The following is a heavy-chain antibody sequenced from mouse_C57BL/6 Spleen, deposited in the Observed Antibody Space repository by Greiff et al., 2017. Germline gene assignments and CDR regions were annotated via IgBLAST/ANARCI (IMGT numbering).Heavy chain of an antibody. CDR2: ISSGSSTI. Sequence: EVMLVESGGGLVKPGGSLKLSCAASGFTFSDYGMHWVRQAPEKGLEWVAYISSGSSTIYYADTVKGRFTISRDNAKNTPFLQMTSLRSEDTAMYYCARHATRSRYFDVGGTGTTVTVAS. D-gene: IGHD6-1*01. V-gene: IGHV5-17*01. CDR3: ARHATRSRYFDV. CDR1: GFTFSDYG. J-gene: IGHJ1*03.